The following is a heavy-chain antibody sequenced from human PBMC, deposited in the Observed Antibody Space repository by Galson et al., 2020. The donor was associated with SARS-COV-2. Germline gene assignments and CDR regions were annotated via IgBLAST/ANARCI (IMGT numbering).Heavy chain of an antibody. CDR3: AREGPFLNEIDY. D-gene: IGHD3-3*02. CDR1: GFTFSDYS. Sequence: GESLKISCAASGFTFSDYSMNWVRQAPGKGLEWVSYITDTSTTIYYADSVKGRFSISRDNAKNSLYLQMNSLRAEDTAVYHCAREGPFLNEIDYWGQGTLVTVSS. V-gene: IGHV3-48*04. CDR2: ITDTSTTI. J-gene: IGHJ4*02.